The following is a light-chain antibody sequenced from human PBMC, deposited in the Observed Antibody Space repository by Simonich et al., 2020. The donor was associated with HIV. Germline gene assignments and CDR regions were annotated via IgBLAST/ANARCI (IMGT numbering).Light chain of an antibody. CDR2: DVC. CDR3: CSYAGIYTFWV. CDR1: SSDVGGYNY. Sequence: QSDLTQPRSVSGSPGQSVTISCTGTSSDVGGYNYVSWYQQHPGIAPNLMIYDVCKRPSECPYRFSGSKSGNPASLTISGLQAEDEGDYYCCSYAGIYTFWVFGGGTKLTVL. J-gene: IGLJ3*02. V-gene: IGLV2-11*01.